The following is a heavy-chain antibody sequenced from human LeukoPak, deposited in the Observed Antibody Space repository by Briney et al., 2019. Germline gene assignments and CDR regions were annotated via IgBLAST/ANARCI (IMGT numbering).Heavy chain of an antibody. J-gene: IGHJ3*02. CDR3: AMSYHGSGSHDAFDS. D-gene: IGHD3-10*01. Sequence: GASLILSCAASGFTFSSYAMSWVRQAPGKGLESVSAIGGSGGSKYYADSVKGGFTFSRDNSKTTRNRQMTSLRAEDTAVYYCAMSYHGSGSHDAFDSGGQGTMVTVSA. V-gene: IGHV3-23*01. CDR2: IGGSGGSK. CDR1: GFTFSSYA.